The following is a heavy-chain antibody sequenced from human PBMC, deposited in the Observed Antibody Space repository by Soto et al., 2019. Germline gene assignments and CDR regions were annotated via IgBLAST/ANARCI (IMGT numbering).Heavy chain of an antibody. J-gene: IGHJ4*02. CDR1: GFTFSSYA. CDR3: AKLGGVVPAAGYYFDY. D-gene: IGHD2-2*01. CDR2: ISGSGGST. V-gene: IGHV3-23*01. Sequence: EVQLLESGGGLVQPGGSLRLSCAASGFTFSSYAMSWVRQAPGKGLEWVSAISGSGGSTYYADSVKGRFTISRDNSKNTLYLQMNSLRAEDTAVYYCAKLGGVVPAAGYYFDYWGQGTLVTVSS.